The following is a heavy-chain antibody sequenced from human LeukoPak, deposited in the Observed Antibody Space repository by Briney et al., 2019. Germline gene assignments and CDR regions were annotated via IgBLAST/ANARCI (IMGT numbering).Heavy chain of an antibody. CDR1: GGTFGTYS. V-gene: IGHV1-69*02. J-gene: IGHJ2*01. D-gene: IGHD6-13*01. Sequence: SVKVSCKAFGGTFGTYSFNWVRQAPGQGLEWVGRIIPILAVSNYAQNFQGRVTIIADKSTSTAYMELSSLRFEDTAVYYCARFYSSSPGRGYFDLWGRGTQVTVSS. CDR3: ARFYSSSPGRGYFDL. CDR2: IIPILAVS.